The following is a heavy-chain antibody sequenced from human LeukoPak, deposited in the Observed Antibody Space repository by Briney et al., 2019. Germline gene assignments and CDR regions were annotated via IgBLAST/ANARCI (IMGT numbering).Heavy chain of an antibody. D-gene: IGHD3-10*01. CDR2: MNPNSGDT. Sequence: EASVKVSCKASGYTFTNYGISWVRQAPGQGLEWMGWMNPNSGDTGYAQKFQGRVTMTRNTSISTAYMELSSLRSEDTAVYYCARGNYYGSGSYHYWGQGTLVTVSS. J-gene: IGHJ4*02. CDR1: GYTFTNYG. V-gene: IGHV1-8*02. CDR3: ARGNYYGSGSYHY.